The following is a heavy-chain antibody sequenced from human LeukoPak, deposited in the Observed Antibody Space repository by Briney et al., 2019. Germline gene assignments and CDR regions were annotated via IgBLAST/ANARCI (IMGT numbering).Heavy chain of an antibody. J-gene: IGHJ5*02. Sequence: PSETLSLTCTVSGGSISSSSYYWGWIRQPPGKGLEWIGSIYYSGSTYYNPSLKSRVTISVDTSKNQFSLKLSSVTAADTAVYYCARVTQGYFDWAPRWFDPWGQGTLVTVSS. CDR2: IYYSGST. D-gene: IGHD3-9*01. CDR1: GGSISSSSYY. V-gene: IGHV4-39*07. CDR3: ARVTQGYFDWAPRWFDP.